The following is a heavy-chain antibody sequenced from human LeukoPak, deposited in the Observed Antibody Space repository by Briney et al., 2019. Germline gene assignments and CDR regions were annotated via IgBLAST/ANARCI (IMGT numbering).Heavy chain of an antibody. D-gene: IGHD5-18*01. CDR3: RGYSYGYYYYYGMGV. CDR2: IYYSGST. J-gene: IGHJ6*02. CDR1: GGSISSYY. Sequence: ETLSLTCTVSGGSISSYYWSWIRQPPGKGLEWIGYIYYSGSTNYNPSLKSRVTISVDTSKNQFSLKLSSVTAADTAVYYCRGYSYGYYYYYGMGVWGQGTTVTVSS. V-gene: IGHV4-59*08.